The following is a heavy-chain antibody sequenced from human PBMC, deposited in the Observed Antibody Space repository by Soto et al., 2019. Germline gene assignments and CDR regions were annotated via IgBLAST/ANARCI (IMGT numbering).Heavy chain of an antibody. V-gene: IGHV3-30*03. Sequence: HVQLVESGGGVVQPGRSLRLSCAASGFPFTSYGMHWGREGPDKGLERVAIISYDGSDKYYADSVKGRFTISRDNSKHTLYLQMNSLRPEDTALYYCGGGQYCFDYRGQGTLVIVSS. J-gene: IGHJ4*02. CDR2: ISYDGSDK. CDR1: GFPFTSYG. D-gene: IGHD3-10*01. CDR3: GGGQYCFDY.